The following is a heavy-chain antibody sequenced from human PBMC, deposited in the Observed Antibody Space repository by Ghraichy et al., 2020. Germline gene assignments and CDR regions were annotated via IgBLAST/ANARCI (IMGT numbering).Heavy chain of an antibody. Sequence: GGSLRLSCAASGFTFSSYSMNWVRQAPGKGLEWVSYISSSSSTIYYADSVKGRFTISRDNAKNSLYLQMNSLRAEDTAVYYCASRGRWLQLDYWGQGTLVTVSS. J-gene: IGHJ4*02. CDR3: ASRGRWLQLDY. CDR2: ISSSSSTI. CDR1: GFTFSSYS. V-gene: IGHV3-48*01. D-gene: IGHD5-24*01.